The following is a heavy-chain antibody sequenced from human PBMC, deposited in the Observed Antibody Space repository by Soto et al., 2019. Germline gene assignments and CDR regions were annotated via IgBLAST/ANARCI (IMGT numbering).Heavy chain of an antibody. CDR3: ARDVDADFRTDFDY. V-gene: IGHV3-74*01. CDR2: IDSDGSNI. Sequence: GGSLRLSCAASGFTFSNYWIHWVRQAPGKGLVWVSRIDSDGSNIQYADSLRGRFTISRDNAENSVYLEMDSLRAEDTALYYCARDVDADFRTDFDYWGRGTLVTVSS. D-gene: IGHD4-17*01. J-gene: IGHJ4*02. CDR1: GFTFSNYW.